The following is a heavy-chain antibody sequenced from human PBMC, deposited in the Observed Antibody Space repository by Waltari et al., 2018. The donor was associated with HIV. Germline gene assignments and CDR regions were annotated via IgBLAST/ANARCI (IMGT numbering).Heavy chain of an antibody. D-gene: IGHD3-22*01. Sequence: EVQLVESGGGLVQPGRSLRLSCTASGLTLGDYAMSRVRQAPGKGLEWVGFIRSKAYGGATEYAASVKGRFTISRDDSKSIAYLQMNSLKTEDTAVYYCTRSMIVVSGAFDIWGQGTMVTVSS. CDR3: TRSMIVVSGAFDI. V-gene: IGHV3-49*04. CDR1: GLTLGDYA. CDR2: IRSKAYGGAT. J-gene: IGHJ3*02.